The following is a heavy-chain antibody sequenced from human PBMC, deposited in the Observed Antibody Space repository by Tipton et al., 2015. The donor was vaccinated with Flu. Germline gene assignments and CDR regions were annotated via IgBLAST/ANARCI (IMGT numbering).Heavy chain of an antibody. CDR1: GFTFSSYA. J-gene: IGHJ4*02. Sequence: SLRLSCAASGFTFSSYAMSWVRQAPGKGLEWVSAISGSGGSTYYADSVKGRFTISRDNSKNTLYLQMNSLRAEDTAVYYCAKDRRDVGGATFRDDYWGQGTLVTVSS. CDR2: ISGSGGST. V-gene: IGHV3-23*01. D-gene: IGHD1-26*01. CDR3: AKDRRDVGGATFRDDY.